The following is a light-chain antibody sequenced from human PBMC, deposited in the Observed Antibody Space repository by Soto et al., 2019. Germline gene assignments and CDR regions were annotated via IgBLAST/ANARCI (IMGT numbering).Light chain of an antibody. CDR1: QSVSSSY. Sequence: DIVLTQAPGTLSLSTGESATLSCRASQSVSSSYLAWYQQKPGQAPKVLIYRASSRATGIPDRFSGSGSGTDFTLTISRLEPEDFAVYYCQQYGSSPLTFGRGTKVEIK. V-gene: IGKV3-20*01. CDR2: RAS. CDR3: QQYGSSPLT. J-gene: IGKJ4*01.